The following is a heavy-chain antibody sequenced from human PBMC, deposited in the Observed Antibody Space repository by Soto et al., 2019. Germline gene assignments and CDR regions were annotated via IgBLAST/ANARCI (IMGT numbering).Heavy chain of an antibody. CDR2: IWYDGSNK. CDR1: GFTFSSYG. V-gene: IGHV3-33*01. D-gene: IGHD4-17*01. Sequence: QVQLVESGGGVVQPGRSLRLSCAASGFTFSSYGMHWVRQAPGKGLEWVAVIWYDGSNKYYADSVKGRFTISRDNSKNTLYLQMNSLRAEDTAVYYCARDQYYGEHEGSGYYYYGMDVWGQGTTVTVSS. J-gene: IGHJ6*02. CDR3: ARDQYYGEHEGSGYYYYGMDV.